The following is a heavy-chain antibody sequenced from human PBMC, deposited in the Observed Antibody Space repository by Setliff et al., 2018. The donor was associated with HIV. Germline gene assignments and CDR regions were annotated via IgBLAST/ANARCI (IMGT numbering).Heavy chain of an antibody. CDR1: GDSVSSASYY. D-gene: IGHD1-26*01. V-gene: IGHV4-30-4*08. Sequence: PSETLSLTCTVSGDSVSSASYYWSWIRQPPGKGLEWIGCIYYSGSAYYNPSLQRRVTISVDTSKNQVSLKLNSVTAADTAIYYCARAGMGALRSLFDYWGQGTPVTVSS. CDR3: ARAGMGALRSLFDY. CDR2: IYYSGSA. J-gene: IGHJ4*02.